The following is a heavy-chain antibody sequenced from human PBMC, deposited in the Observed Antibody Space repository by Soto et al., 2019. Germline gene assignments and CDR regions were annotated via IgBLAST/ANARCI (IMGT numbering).Heavy chain of an antibody. V-gene: IGHV3-9*01. Sequence: SLRLSCAASGFTFDDYAMHWVRQAPGKGLEWVSGISWNSGSIGYADSVKGRFTISRDNAKNSLYLQMNSLRAEDTALYYCAKSGRSPRFYHRIAVAGTIGGPFDYWGQGTLVTVSS. CDR3: AKSGRSPRFYHRIAVAGTIGGPFDY. CDR2: ISWNSGSI. D-gene: IGHD6-19*01. CDR1: GFTFDDYA. J-gene: IGHJ4*02.